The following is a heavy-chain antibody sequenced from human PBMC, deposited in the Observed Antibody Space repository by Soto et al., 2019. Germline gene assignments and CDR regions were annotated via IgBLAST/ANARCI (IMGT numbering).Heavy chain of an antibody. Sequence: ASVKVSCKASGGTFSSYAISWVRQAPGQGLEWMGGIIPIFGTANYAQKFQGRVTITADESTSTAYMELSSLRSEDTAVYYCARDSVACSSTSCWFDPWGQGTLVTVSS. J-gene: IGHJ5*02. CDR3: ARDSVACSSTSCWFDP. V-gene: IGHV1-69*13. CDR1: GGTFSSYA. CDR2: IIPIFGTA. D-gene: IGHD2-2*01.